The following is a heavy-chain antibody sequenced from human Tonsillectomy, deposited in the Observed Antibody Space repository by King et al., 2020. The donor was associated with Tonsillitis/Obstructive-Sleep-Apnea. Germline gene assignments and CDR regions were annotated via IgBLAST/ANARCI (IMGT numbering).Heavy chain of an antibody. CDR3: AKARTDKIPATMGS. CDR1: GFTFSSYA. CDR2: ISDSGGST. D-gene: IGHD2-2*01. Sequence: VQLVESGGGSVQSGGSLRLSCAASGFTFSSYALTWVRQAPGRGLEWVSGISDSGGSTYYADSVKGRFTISRDNSRSTLYLQMNSLRAADTAVYYCAKARTDKIPATMGSWGQGTLVTVSS. J-gene: IGHJ5*02. V-gene: IGHV3-23*04.